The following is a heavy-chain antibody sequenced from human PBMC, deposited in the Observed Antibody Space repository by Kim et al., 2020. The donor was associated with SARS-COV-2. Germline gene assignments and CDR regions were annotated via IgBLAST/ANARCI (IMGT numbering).Heavy chain of an antibody. V-gene: IGHV4-39*01. J-gene: IGHJ3*02. CDR3: ARTLQRATMNDVFDI. Sequence: SETLSLTCTVSGGSISSSSYYWGWIRQPPGKGLEWIGNIYYSGSTYYNPSLKSRVIISVDTSKNQFSLKLTSVTATDTAVYYCARTLQRATMNDVFDIWG. CDR2: IYYSGST. CDR1: GGSISSSSYY. D-gene: IGHD5-12*01.